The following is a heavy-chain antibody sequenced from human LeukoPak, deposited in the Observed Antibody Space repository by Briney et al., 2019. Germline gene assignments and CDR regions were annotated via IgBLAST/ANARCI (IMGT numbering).Heavy chain of an antibody. J-gene: IGHJ4*02. CDR2: IYYSGST. CDR1: GGSISSSSYY. V-gene: IGHV4-39*01. Sequence: SSETLSLTCTVSGGSISSSSYYWGWIRQPPGKGLEWIGSIYYSGSTYYNPSLKSRVTISVDTSKNQFSLKLSSVTAADTAVYHCARSSSSWSPEGFDYWGQGTLVTVSS. CDR3: ARSSSSWSPEGFDY. D-gene: IGHD6-13*01.